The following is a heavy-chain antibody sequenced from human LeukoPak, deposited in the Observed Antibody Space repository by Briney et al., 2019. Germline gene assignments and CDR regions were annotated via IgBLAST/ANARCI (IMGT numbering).Heavy chain of an antibody. Sequence: PGGCLSLSCAASGFTFDDYSMSWVRQAPGKGLEWVSAISGSGGSTYYAGSVKGRFTISRDNSKNTLYLQMNSLRAEDTAVYYCAKDRTQDAFDIWGQGTMVTVSS. V-gene: IGHV3-23*01. CDR2: ISGSGGST. CDR1: GFTFDDYS. CDR3: AKDRTQDAFDI. J-gene: IGHJ3*02.